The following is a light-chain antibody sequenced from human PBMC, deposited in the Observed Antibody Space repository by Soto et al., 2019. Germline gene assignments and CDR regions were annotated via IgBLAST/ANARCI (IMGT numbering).Light chain of an antibody. CDR1: QGIRHY. Sequence: DIQMTQSPSSLSASVGDRVTITRRASQGIRHYLAWYQQKPGKVPKLLIYEASNLQSGVPSRFRGGGSGTEFTLTISSLQPEDVATYYCQNFDSAPQTFGQGTKVDIK. J-gene: IGKJ1*01. V-gene: IGKV1-27*01. CDR2: EAS. CDR3: QNFDSAPQT.